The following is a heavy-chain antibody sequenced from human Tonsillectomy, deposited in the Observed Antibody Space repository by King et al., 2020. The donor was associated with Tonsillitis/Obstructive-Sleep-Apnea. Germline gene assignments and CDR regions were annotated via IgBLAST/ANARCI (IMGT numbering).Heavy chain of an antibody. Sequence: VQLVESGGGVVQPGRPLRLSCAASGFTFSSYGMHWVRQAPGKGLEWVAVISYDGSNKYYADSVKGRFTISRYNSKNTLYLQMNSLRAEDTAVFYCSKDYDSNYVLIYYYYGMDIWGQGTTVTVSS. CDR1: GFTFSSYG. V-gene: IGHV3-30*18. D-gene: IGHD4-11*01. CDR3: SKDYDSNYVLIYYYYGMDI. J-gene: IGHJ6*02. CDR2: ISYDGSNK.